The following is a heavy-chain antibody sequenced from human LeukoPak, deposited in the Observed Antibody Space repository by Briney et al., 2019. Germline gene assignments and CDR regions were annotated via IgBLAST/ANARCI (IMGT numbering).Heavy chain of an antibody. D-gene: IGHD3-22*01. V-gene: IGHV3-33*08. Sequence: GGSLRLSCAASGFTFSSYWMSWVRQAPGKGLEWVAVIWYDGSNKYYADSVKGRFTISRDNPKNTLYLQMDSLRAEDTAVYYCARDRNYYDRNFDYWGQGTLVTVSS. CDR1: GFTFSSYW. J-gene: IGHJ4*02. CDR2: IWYDGSNK. CDR3: ARDRNYYDRNFDY.